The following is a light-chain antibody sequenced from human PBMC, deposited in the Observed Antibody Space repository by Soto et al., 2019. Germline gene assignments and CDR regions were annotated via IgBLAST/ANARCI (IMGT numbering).Light chain of an antibody. CDR3: CSYAGGYTHV. V-gene: IGLV2-11*01. J-gene: IGLJ1*01. CDR1: SSDIGHYNY. Sequence: QSVLAQPRSVSLSPGQSVTMSCTGTSSDIGHYNYVSWYQQHPGKAPKLMIYDVIKRPSGVPDRFSGSKSGNTASLTIYGLQAEDEADYYCCSYAGGYTHVFGTGTKVTVL. CDR2: DVI.